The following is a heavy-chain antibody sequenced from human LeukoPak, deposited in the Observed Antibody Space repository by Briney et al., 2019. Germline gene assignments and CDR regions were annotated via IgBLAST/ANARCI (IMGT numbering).Heavy chain of an antibody. J-gene: IGHJ4*02. CDR3: ARGDSGYSDFDY. CDR1: GYXFTGYY. V-gene: IGHV1-2*02. Sequence: ASVKVSCKASGYXFTGYYMFWVRQAPGQGLEWMGWINPNSGGTNYAQKFQGRVTMTRDTSISTAYMELSRLTSDDAAVYYCARGDSGYSDFDYWGQGTLVTVSS. CDR2: INPNSGGT. D-gene: IGHD5-12*01.